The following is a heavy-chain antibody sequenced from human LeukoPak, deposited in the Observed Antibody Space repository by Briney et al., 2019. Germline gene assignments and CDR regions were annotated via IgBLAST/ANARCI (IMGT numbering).Heavy chain of an antibody. D-gene: IGHD3-10*01. CDR3: ARDISSSGSFDY. CDR1: GFTFSSYS. J-gene: IGHJ4*02. Sequence: GGSLRLSCAASGFTFSSYSINWVRQAPGKGLEWVSSISSSSSYIYYADSVKGRFTISRDNAKNSLYLQMSSLRAEDTAMYYCARDISSSGSFDYWGQGTLVTVSS. V-gene: IGHV3-21*01. CDR2: ISSSSSYI.